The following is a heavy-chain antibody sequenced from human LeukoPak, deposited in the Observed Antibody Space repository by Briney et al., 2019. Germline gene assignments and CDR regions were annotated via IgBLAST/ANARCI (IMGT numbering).Heavy chain of an antibody. J-gene: IGHJ4*02. Sequence: GGSLRLSCAASGFSFSSYAMSWVRQAPGKGLEWVSAMSSSDDGTYYAGSVRGRFTISRDSSRSTLYLQMNSLRAEDTAVYYCARGPSGYHNTGGQGTLVTVSS. CDR2: MSSSDDGT. CDR1: GFSFSSYA. D-gene: IGHD5-12*01. V-gene: IGHV3-23*01. CDR3: ARGPSGYHNT.